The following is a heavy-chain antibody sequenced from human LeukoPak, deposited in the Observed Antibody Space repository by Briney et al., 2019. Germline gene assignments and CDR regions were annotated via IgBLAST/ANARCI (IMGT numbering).Heavy chain of an antibody. CDR3: ARIIKSGSFDY. V-gene: IGHV3-15*01. D-gene: IGHD1-26*01. CDR1: GFTFNNAW. Sequence: GGSLRLSCAASGFTFNNAWMSWVRQAPGKGLEWVGRIKSKTDGGTTDYAAPVKGRFTISRDDSKNTLYLQMNSLKIEDTAVYYCARIIKSGSFDYWGQGVLVTVSS. CDR2: IKSKTDGGTT. J-gene: IGHJ4*02.